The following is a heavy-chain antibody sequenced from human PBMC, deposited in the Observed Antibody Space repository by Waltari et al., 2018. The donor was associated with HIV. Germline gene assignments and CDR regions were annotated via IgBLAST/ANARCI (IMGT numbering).Heavy chain of an antibody. Sequence: QVYLVQSGPEVKRPGASVKLSCKAYGYTFINFDVNWVRQATGQGPEWLGWMNPESGKTASQYIFEGRVTRTRDVSTATAYMEMSGLTPEDTAIYYCARNSSGKGNRYFYYGLDVWGQGTPVTV. CDR3: ARNSSGKGNRYFYYGLDV. V-gene: IGHV1-8*02. CDR1: GYTFINFD. J-gene: IGHJ6*02. CDR2: MNPESGKT. D-gene: IGHD3-22*01.